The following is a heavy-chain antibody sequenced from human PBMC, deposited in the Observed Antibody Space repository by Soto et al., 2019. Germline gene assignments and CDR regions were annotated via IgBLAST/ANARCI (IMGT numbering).Heavy chain of an antibody. CDR1: GCPISSYY. V-gene: IGHV4-59*08. J-gene: IGHJ4*02. CDR3: ARLWRGGYNWVIDY. Sequence: PSETLSLTCTVSGCPISSYYWSWIRQPPGKGLEWIGYIYYSGSTNYNPSLKSRVTISVDTSKNQFSLKLTSVTAADTAFYYCARLWRGGYNWVIDYWGQGTLVTGS. CDR2: IYYSGST. D-gene: IGHD5-12*01.